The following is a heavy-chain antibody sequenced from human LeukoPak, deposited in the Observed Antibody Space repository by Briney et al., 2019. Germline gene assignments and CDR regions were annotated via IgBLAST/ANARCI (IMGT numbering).Heavy chain of an antibody. D-gene: IGHD3-10*01. CDR3: ARGLLWFGDYSRGFDP. J-gene: IGHJ5*02. CDR1: GGSISSGDYY. Sequence: PSETLSLTCTVSGGSISSGDYYWSWIRQPPGKGLEWIGYIYYSGSTYYNPSLKSRVTISVDTSKNQFSLKLSSVTAADTAVYYCARGLLWFGDYSRGFDPWGQGTLVTVSS. V-gene: IGHV4-30-4*01. CDR2: IYYSGST.